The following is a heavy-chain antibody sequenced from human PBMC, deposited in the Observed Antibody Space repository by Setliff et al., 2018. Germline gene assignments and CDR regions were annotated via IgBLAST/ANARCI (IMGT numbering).Heavy chain of an antibody. CDR3: VRQGADTGSNYDKYFRH. D-gene: IGHD1-26*01. CDR2: IFHLGNA. V-gene: IGHV4-38-2*02. CDR1: GFYISGGYC. J-gene: IGHJ1*01. Sequence: PSETLSLTCTVSGFYISGGYCWGWIRQSPGKGLEWTASIFHLGNAYYNPSLKSRVTMSVDTSKNQFSLRLTSVTAADTAVYYCVRQGADTGSNYDKYFRHWGQGTLVTVSS.